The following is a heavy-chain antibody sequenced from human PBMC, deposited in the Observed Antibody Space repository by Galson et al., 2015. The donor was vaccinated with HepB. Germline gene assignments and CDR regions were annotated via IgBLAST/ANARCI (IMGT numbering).Heavy chain of an antibody. J-gene: IGHJ4*02. V-gene: IGHV4-39*01. CDR1: GVSISNYY. D-gene: IGHD6-13*01. CDR2: IHYSGST. CDR3: AEGAGIAAAG. Sequence: ETLSLTCTVSGVSISNYYWGWIRQPPGRGLEWIGTIHYSGSTYYNPSLKSRVTISVDTSKNQFSLKLSSVTAADTAVYCCAEGAGIAAAGWGQGTLVTVSS.